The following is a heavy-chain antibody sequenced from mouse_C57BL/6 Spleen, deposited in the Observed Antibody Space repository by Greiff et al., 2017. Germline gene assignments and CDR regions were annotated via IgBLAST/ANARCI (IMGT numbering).Heavy chain of an antibody. J-gene: IGHJ1*03. CDR1: GFTFSSYA. V-gene: IGHV5-4*03. D-gene: IGHD1-1*01. CDR3: ARGRTTVVPYWYFDV. CDR2: ISDGGSYT. Sequence: EVKLVESGGGLVKPGGSLKLSCAASGFTFSSYAMSWVRQTPEKRLEWVATISDGGSYTYYPDNVKGRFTISRDNAKNNLYLQMSHLKSEDTAMYYCARGRTTVVPYWYFDVWGTGTTVTVSS.